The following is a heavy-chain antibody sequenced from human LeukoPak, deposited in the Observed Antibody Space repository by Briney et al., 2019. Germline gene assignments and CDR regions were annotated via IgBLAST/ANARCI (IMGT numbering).Heavy chain of an antibody. D-gene: IGHD4-11*01. CDR1: GYTFTGYY. Sequence: ASVKVSCKASGYTFTGYYMHWVRQAPGQGLEWMGWINPNSGGTNDAQKFQGRVTMTRETSISTGYMELGRLRSDDTAVYYCAREGVTSRWFDPWGQGTLVTVSS. CDR3: AREGVTSRWFDP. CDR2: INPNSGGT. J-gene: IGHJ5*02. V-gene: IGHV1-2*02.